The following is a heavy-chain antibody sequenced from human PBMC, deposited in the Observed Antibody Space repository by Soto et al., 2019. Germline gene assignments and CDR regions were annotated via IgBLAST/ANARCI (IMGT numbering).Heavy chain of an antibody. CDR1: GFSLNTRGVG. CDR3: AHTYSSSPDDGFDV. V-gene: IGHV2-5*02. CDR2: IYLDDDK. D-gene: IGHD6-6*01. J-gene: IGHJ3*01. Sequence: QITLKESGHTLVKPTQMLTLTCTFSGFSLNTRGVGVGWIRQPPGGALEWLALIYLDDDKRYSPSLRSRLTITKDTSKNQVVLTMTTMEPLDTGTYYCAHTYSSSPDDGFDVWGQGTRVTVSS.